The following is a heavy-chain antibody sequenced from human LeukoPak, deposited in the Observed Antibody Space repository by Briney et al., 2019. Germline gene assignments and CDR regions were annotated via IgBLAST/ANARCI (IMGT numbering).Heavy chain of an antibody. Sequence: GGSLRLSCAASGFTFSRVTMNWVRQAPAAGLEWVSTISGRSTYIYDADSVKGRFTISREDARNSLFLQMNSLRAEDTALYYCARSCGGDCYSSHRYYFDSWGQGSLVTVSS. J-gene: IGHJ4*02. CDR2: ISGRSTYI. CDR3: ARSCGGDCYSSHRYYFDS. D-gene: IGHD2-21*02. CDR1: GFTFSRVT. V-gene: IGHV3-21*01.